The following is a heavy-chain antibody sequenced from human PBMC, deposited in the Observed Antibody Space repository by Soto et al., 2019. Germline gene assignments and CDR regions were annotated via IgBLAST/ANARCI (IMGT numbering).Heavy chain of an antibody. CDR3: ARDPPDSSGHYRPADWFDH. CDR1: GGTCSSYA. Sequence: GXPWKLSCKAAGGTCSSYAISWLRQAPGQGLEWMGGIIPIFGTANYAQKFQGRVTITADKSTSTAYMELSSLRSEDTAVYYCARDPPDSSGHYRPADWFDHWGQGTLVTV. J-gene: IGHJ5*02. V-gene: IGHV1-69*06. D-gene: IGHD3-22*01. CDR2: IIPIFGTA.